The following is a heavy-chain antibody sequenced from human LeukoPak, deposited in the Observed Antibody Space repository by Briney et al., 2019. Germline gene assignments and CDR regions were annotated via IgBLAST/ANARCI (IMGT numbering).Heavy chain of an antibody. J-gene: IGHJ4*02. Sequence: SETLSLTCSVSGGSIRSYYWSWIRQPPGKGLEWIGYIYYSGSTNYNPSLQSRVTLSVDTSKNQFSLKLGSVTAADTAVYYCARAGLASFFDSGGYYPYNFDYWGQGTLVTVSS. V-gene: IGHV4-59*01. D-gene: IGHD3-22*01. CDR3: ARAGLASFFDSGGYYPYNFDY. CDR1: GGSIRSYY. CDR2: IYYSGST.